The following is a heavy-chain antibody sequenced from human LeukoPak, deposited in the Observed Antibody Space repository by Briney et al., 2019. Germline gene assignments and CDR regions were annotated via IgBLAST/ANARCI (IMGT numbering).Heavy chain of an antibody. CDR1: GFTVSSNY. J-gene: IGHJ6*02. V-gene: IGHV3-53*01. CDR3: ARDYGTTGTPYYYYGMDV. D-gene: IGHD1-1*01. Sequence: GGSLRLSCAASGFTVSSNYMSWVRQAPGKGLEWVSVIYSGGSTYYADSVKGRFTISRDNSKNTLYLQMNSLRAEDTAVYYCARDYGTTGTPYYYYGMDVWGQGTTVTVSS. CDR2: IYSGGST.